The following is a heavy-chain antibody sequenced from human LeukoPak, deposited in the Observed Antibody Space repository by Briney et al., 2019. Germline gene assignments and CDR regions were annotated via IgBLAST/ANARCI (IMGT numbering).Heavy chain of an antibody. J-gene: IGHJ4*02. D-gene: IGHD2-2*01. CDR2: IYPGDSDT. CDR3: ARLDFVVVPAAKFDC. CDR1: GYSFTSYW. V-gene: IGHV5-51*01. Sequence: GESLKISCKGSGYSFTSYWIGWVRQMPGKGLEWMGIIYPGDSDTRYSPSFQGQVTISADKSISTAYLQWSSLKAPDTAIYYCARLDFVVVPAAKFDCWGQGTLVTVSS.